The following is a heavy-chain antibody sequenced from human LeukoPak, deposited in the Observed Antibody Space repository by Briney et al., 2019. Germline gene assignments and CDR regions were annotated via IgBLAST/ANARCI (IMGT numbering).Heavy chain of an antibody. J-gene: IGHJ4*02. CDR3: TSNFDWLLPTDY. Sequence: GGSLRLSCAASGFTFSGSAMHWVRQGSGKGLEWVGRIRSKANSYATAYAASVKGRFTISRDDSKNTAYLQMNSLKTEDTAVYYCTSNFDWLLPTDYWGQGTLVTVSS. CDR2: IRSKANSYAT. D-gene: IGHD3-9*01. CDR1: GFTFSGSA. V-gene: IGHV3-73*01.